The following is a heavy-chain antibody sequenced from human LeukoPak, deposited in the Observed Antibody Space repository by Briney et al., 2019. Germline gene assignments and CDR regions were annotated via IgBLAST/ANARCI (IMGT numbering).Heavy chain of an antibody. J-gene: IGHJ4*02. D-gene: IGHD3-10*01. CDR2: IYSGGST. Sequence: GGSLRLSCAASGFTVSSNYMSWVRQAPGKGREWVSVIYSGGSTYYADSVKGRFTISRDNSKNTLYLQMNSLRAEDTAVYYCARDPPLWSVDNWGQGTLVTVSS. V-gene: IGHV3-66*02. CDR3: ARDPPLWSVDN. CDR1: GFTVSSNY.